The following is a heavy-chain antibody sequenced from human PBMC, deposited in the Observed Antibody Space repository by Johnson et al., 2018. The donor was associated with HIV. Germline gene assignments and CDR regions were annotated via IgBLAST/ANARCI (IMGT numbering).Heavy chain of an antibody. V-gene: IGHV3-66*04. CDR2: IYSGGST. D-gene: IGHD4-17*01. J-gene: IGHJ3*02. CDR3: ARRTVTALFDS. CDR1: GFTVSSNY. Sequence: VQLVESGGGLVQPGGSLRLSCAASGFTVSSNYMSWVRQAPGKGLEWVSVIYSGGSTYYADTVKGRFTISRDNAKNSLILQIDSLRDEDTAVYYCARRTVTALFDSWGQGTLVTVSS.